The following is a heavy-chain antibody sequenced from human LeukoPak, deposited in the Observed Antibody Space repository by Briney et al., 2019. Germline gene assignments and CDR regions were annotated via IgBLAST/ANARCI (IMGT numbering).Heavy chain of an antibody. CDR2: MNPNSGNT. D-gene: IGHD6-19*01. J-gene: IGHJ4*02. CDR1: GYTFTSYD. Sequence: GASVKVSCKASGYTFTSYDINWVRQATGQGLEWMGWMNPNSGNTGYAQKFQGRVIMTRNTSISTAYMELSSLRSEDTAVYYCARGLEQWLVPDDYWGQGTLVTVSS. CDR3: ARGLEQWLVPDDY. V-gene: IGHV1-8*01.